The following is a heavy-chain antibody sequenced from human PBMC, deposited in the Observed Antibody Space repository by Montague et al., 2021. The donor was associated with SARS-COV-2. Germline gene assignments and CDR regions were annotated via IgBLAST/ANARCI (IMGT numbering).Heavy chain of an antibody. CDR3: ARESGYSSGWRYYYVMDV. CDR2: LYTSGST. V-gene: IGHV4-4*07. Sequence: SETLSLTCTVSGDSISNYYCPWIRQPAGKGLEWIGRLYTSGSTTXNPSLKSRVTMSVDTSKNQFSLNVTSVTAADTAIYYCARESGYSSGWRYYYVMDVWGQGTTVTVS. J-gene: IGHJ6*02. CDR1: GDSISNYY. D-gene: IGHD6-19*01.